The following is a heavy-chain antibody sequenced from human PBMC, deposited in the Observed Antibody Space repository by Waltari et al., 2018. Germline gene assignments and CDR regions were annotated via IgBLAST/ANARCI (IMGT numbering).Heavy chain of an antibody. CDR2: INPNRVGT. Sequence: QVQLVQSGAEVKKPGASVKVSCKASGYTFTGYYMPWVRQAPGHGLEWMGRINPNRVGTNDAQKFQGRVTRTRDTSISTAYMELSMLRSDDTAVYYCARGLVLEWNNWYFDRGGRGTLVTVSS. CDR3: ARGLVLEWNNWYFDR. D-gene: IGHD3-3*01. CDR1: GYTFTGYY. V-gene: IGHV1-2*06. J-gene: IGHJ2*01.